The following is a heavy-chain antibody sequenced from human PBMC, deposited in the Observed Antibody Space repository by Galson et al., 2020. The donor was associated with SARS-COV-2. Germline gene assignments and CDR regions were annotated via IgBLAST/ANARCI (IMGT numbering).Heavy chain of an antibody. CDR1: GGSISSYY. J-gene: IGHJ4*02. CDR2: IYYSGST. V-gene: IGHV4-59*08. Sequence: SQTLSLTCTVSGGSISSYYWSWIRQPPGKGLEWIGYIYYSGSTNYNPSLKSRVTISVDTSKNQFSLKLSSVTAADTAVYYCARHWGYSNSRRYFDYWGQGTLVTVSS. CDR3: ARHWGYSNSRRYFDY. D-gene: IGHD4-4*01.